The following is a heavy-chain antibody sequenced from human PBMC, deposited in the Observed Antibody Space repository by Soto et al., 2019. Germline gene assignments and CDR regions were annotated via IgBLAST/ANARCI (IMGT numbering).Heavy chain of an antibody. J-gene: IGHJ6*02. CDR2: IIPIFGTA. CDR1: GGTFSSYA. V-gene: IGHV1-69*12. D-gene: IGHD2-15*01. Sequence: QVQLVQSGAAVKKPGSSVKVSCKASGGTFSSYAISWVRQAPGQGLEWMGGIIPIFGTANYAQKFQGRVTITADESTSTAYMELSSLRSEDTAVYYCASAKGTGYCSGGSCPWGGMDVWGQGTTVTVSS. CDR3: ASAKGTGYCSGGSCPWGGMDV.